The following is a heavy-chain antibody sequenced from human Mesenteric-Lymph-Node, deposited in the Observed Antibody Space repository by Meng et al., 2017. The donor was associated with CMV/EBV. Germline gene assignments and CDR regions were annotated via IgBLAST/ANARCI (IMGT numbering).Heavy chain of an antibody. CDR1: GFTFSSYS. V-gene: IGHV3-48*04. CDR3: VKGSAY. Sequence: GESLKISCAASGFTFSSYSMNWVRQAPGKGLEWVSYISSSSSTIYYADSVKGRFTISRDNAKNSLYLQMNSLRAEDTAVYYCVKGSAYWGQGTLVTVSS. CDR2: ISSSSSTI. J-gene: IGHJ4*02.